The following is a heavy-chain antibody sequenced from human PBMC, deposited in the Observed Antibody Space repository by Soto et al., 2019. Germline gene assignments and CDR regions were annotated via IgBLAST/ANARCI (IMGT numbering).Heavy chain of an antibody. CDR2: IYPNGRT. CDR3: ARVPAAGRVYFDN. J-gene: IGHJ4*02. CDR1: GGSFSSGGYS. D-gene: IGHD6-13*01. Sequence: QLQLQESGSGLVKPSQTLSLTCAVSGGSFSSGGYSWSWIRQPPGKGLEWIGYIYPNGRTHYNPSLKSRVTISVDRSKNQFSLELISVTDADTAVYYCARVPAAGRVYFDNWGQGTLVTVSS. V-gene: IGHV4-30-2*01.